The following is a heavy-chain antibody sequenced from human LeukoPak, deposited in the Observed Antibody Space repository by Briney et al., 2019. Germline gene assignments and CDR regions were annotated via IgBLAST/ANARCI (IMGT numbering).Heavy chain of an antibody. Sequence: GGSLRLSCAASGFTFSDYAMSWVRQAPGKGLEWVSVISDGVGTTYYAVSVRGRFTISRDNAKNSLYLQMNSLRAEDTAVYYCAGDYYDSSGQFIDYWGQGTLVTVSS. J-gene: IGHJ4*02. D-gene: IGHD3-22*01. CDR3: AGDYYDSSGQFIDY. V-gene: IGHV3-23*01. CDR2: ISDGVGTT. CDR1: GFTFSDYA.